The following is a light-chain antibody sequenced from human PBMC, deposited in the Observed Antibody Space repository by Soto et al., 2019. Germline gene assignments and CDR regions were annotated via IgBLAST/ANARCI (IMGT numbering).Light chain of an antibody. CDR1: QSVGSN. CDR3: HQRSNWLT. V-gene: IGKV3-15*01. Sequence: ERVMTQSPATLSVSPGERATLSCRASQSVGSNLAWYQQKPGQAPRLLIYDASTRAAGVPARFTGSGSETEFTLTISSLEPEDFAVYYCHQRSNWLTFGGGTKVDIK. CDR2: DAS. J-gene: IGKJ4*01.